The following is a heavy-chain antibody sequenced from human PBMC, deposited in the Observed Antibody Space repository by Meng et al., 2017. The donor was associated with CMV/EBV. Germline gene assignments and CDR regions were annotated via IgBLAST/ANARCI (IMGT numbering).Heavy chain of an antibody. CDR2: ISSSSSTI. CDR3: ARDWGGTSFKHLPHNDY. Sequence: GESLKISCAASGFTFSNYSMNWVRQAPGKGLEWVSYISSSSSTIYYADSVKGRFTISRDNAKNSLYLQMNSLRAEDTAVYYCARDWGGTSFKHLPHNDYWGQGTLVTVSS. J-gene: IGHJ4*02. CDR1: GFTFSNYS. V-gene: IGHV3-48*04. D-gene: IGHD3-16*01.